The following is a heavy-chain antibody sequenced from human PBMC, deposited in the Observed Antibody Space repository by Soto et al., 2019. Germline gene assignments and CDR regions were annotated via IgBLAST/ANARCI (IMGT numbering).Heavy chain of an antibody. CDR3: ARGSGYYYVAQVWFDY. Sequence: EVQLVESGGGLVQPGGSLRLSCAASGFTFSSYSMNWVRQAPGKGLEWVSYISSSSSTIYYADSVKGRFTISRDNAKNSLYLQMKSLRDEDTAVYYCARGSGYYYVAQVWFDYWRQGTLVTVSS. J-gene: IGHJ4*02. CDR2: ISSSSSTI. CDR1: GFTFSSYS. D-gene: IGHD3-22*01. V-gene: IGHV3-48*02.